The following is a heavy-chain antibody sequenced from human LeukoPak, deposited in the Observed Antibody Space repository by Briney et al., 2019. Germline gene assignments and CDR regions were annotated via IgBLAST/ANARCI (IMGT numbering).Heavy chain of an antibody. CDR2: MSYGGST. CDR3: ARLSIAGATYWYFDL. Sequence: PSETLSLTCTVSGGSMSSSRYYWGWIRQPPGKGLEWIVKMSYGGSTFYNLSLRSRVDISEDTSKNQFSLTVNSVTAADTAIYYCARLSIAGATYWYFDLWGRGTLVTVSS. J-gene: IGHJ2*01. CDR1: GGSMSSSRYY. D-gene: IGHD1-26*01. V-gene: IGHV4-39*01.